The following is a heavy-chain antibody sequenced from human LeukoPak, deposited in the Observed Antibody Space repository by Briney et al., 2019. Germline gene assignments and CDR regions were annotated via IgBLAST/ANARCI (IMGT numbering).Heavy chain of an antibody. V-gene: IGHV5-51*01. CDR2: IYPSDSDT. J-gene: IGHJ4*02. D-gene: IGHD5-12*01. Sequence: GESLKISCKASGYTFSTSWIGWVRQMPGKGLEWMGIIYPSDSDTRYSPSFQGQVTTPADKSISTAYLQWSSLKASDTAMYYCARVGYSGYESDSWGQGTLVTVSS. CDR1: GYTFSTSW. CDR3: ARVGYSGYESDS.